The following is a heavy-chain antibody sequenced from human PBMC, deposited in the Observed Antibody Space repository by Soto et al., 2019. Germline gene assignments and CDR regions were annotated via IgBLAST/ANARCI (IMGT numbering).Heavy chain of an antibody. Sequence: GGSLRLSCAASGFTFSSYSMNWVRQAPGKGPEWVSSISSSSSYIYYADSVKGRFTISRDNAKNSLYLQMNSLRAEDTAVYYCARDRSGWLPYYYYGMDVWGQGTTVTVSS. V-gene: IGHV3-21*01. CDR1: GFTFSSYS. CDR2: ISSSSSYI. J-gene: IGHJ6*02. D-gene: IGHD6-19*01. CDR3: ARDRSGWLPYYYYGMDV.